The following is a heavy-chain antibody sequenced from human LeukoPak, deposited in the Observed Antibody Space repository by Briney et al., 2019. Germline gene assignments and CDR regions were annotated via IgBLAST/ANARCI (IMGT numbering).Heavy chain of an antibody. CDR2: ISGRGGST. V-gene: IGHV3-23*01. J-gene: IGHJ6*02. CDR1: GFTFSSYA. Sequence: PGGSLRLSGAASGFTFSSYAMSWVRQAPGKGLEWVSAISGRGGSTYYADSAKGRFTISSDNSKNTLFLQMNSLRAEDTAVYYCAKGNGHYPYGMDVWGQGTTVTVSS. D-gene: IGHD1-26*01. CDR3: AKGNGHYPYGMDV.